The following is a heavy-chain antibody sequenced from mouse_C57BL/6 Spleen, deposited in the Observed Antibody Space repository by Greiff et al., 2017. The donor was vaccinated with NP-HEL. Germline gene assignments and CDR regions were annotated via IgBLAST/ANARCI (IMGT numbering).Heavy chain of an antibody. V-gene: IGHV1-52*01. Sequence: VQLQQPGAELVRPGSSVKLSCKASGYTFTSYWMHWVKQRPIQGLEWIGNIDPSDSETHYNQKFKDKATLTVDKSSSTAYMQLSSLTSEDSAVYYCAREYYGNYAWFAYWGQGTLVTVSA. CDR3: AREYYGNYAWFAY. CDR1: GYTFTSYW. CDR2: IDPSDSET. D-gene: IGHD2-1*01. J-gene: IGHJ3*01.